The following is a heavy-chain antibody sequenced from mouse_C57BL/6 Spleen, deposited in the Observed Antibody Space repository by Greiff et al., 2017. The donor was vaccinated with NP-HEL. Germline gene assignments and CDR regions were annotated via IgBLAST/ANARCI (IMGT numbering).Heavy chain of an antibody. CDR3: ARSGDGYFDY. Sequence: VQLQQPGAELVKPGASVKLSCKASGYTFTSYWMHWVKQRPGQGLEWIGMIHPNSGSTNYNEKFKSKATLTVDKSSSTAYMQLSSLTSEDSSVYYCARSGDGYFDYWGQGTTLTVSS. D-gene: IGHD2-3*01. J-gene: IGHJ2*01. CDR1: GYTFTSYW. CDR2: IHPNSGST. V-gene: IGHV1-64*01.